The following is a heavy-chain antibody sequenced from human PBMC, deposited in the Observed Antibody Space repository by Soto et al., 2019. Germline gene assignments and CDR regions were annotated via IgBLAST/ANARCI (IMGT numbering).Heavy chain of an antibody. CDR3: AKGDGSSWYRPIDY. CDR1: GFTFSNYA. D-gene: IGHD6-13*01. Sequence: GGSLRLSCAASGFTFSNYATSWVRQAPGKGLEWVSGISGSGGSTYYADSVKGRFTISRDNSENTLYLQMNSLTVEDTAVYYCAKGDGSSWYRPIDYWGQGALVTVSS. V-gene: IGHV3-23*01. J-gene: IGHJ4*02. CDR2: ISGSGGST.